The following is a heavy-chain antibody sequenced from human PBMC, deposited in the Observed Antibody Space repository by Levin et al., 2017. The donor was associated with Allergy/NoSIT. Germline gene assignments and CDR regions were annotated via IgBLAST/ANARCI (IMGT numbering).Heavy chain of an antibody. J-gene: IGHJ4*02. Sequence: GASVKVSCAASRFTFSAYPMHWVRQAPGQGLEWVAAISYDGNDKYYADSVKGRFTISRDNSQSTLFLQMNSLRAEDTAVYYCASSTMVRGVSYDSWGQGTLVTVSS. V-gene: IGHV3-30*04. CDR3: ASSTMVRGVSYDS. CDR2: ISYDGNDK. D-gene: IGHD3-10*01. CDR1: RFTFSAYP.